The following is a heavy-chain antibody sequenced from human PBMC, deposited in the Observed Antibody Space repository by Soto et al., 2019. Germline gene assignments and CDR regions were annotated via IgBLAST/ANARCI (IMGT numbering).Heavy chain of an antibody. V-gene: IGHV3-9*01. J-gene: IGHJ3*02. CDR2: INWSGGSS. CDR3: VKANDQQLVEGGPFDM. CDR1: GFTFDDFA. Sequence: PGWALRLSCAASGFTFDDFAMHWVRQAPGKGLEWVSGINWSGGSSGYSDSVKGRFTISRDNAKNSLSLQMNSLRVEDTALFYCVKANDQQLVEGGPFDMWGQGTMVTVSS. D-gene: IGHD6-13*01.